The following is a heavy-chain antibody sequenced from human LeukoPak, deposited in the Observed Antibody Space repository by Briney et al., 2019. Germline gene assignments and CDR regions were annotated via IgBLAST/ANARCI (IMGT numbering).Heavy chain of an antibody. J-gene: IGHJ6*02. CDR3: ARDKPVGATTDYYYGMDV. CDR2: IGTAGDT. V-gene: IGHV3-13*01. Sequence: PGGSLRLSCAASGFTFSSYDMHWVRQATGKGLEWVSAIGTAGDTYYPGSVKGRFTISRENAKNSLYLQMNSLRAEDTAVYYCARDKPVGATTDYYYGMDVWGQGTTVTVSS. D-gene: IGHD1-26*01. CDR1: GFTFSSYD.